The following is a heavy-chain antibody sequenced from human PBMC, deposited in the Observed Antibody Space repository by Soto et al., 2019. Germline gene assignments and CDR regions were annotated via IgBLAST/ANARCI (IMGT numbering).Heavy chain of an antibody. D-gene: IGHD5-12*01. CDR3: ARDRRLRFASDAFDI. V-gene: IGHV3-11*01. J-gene: IGHJ3*02. CDR1: GFTFSDYY. Sequence: GESLRLSCAASGFTFSDYYMSWIRQAPGKGLEWVSYISSSGSTIYYADSVKGRFTISRDNAKNSLYLQMNSLRAEDTAVYYCARDRRLRFASDAFDIWGQGTMVTVSS. CDR2: ISSSGSTI.